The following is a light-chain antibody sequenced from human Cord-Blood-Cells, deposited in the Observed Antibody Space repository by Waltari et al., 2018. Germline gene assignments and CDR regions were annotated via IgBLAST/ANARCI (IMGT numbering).Light chain of an antibody. Sequence: DIQMTKSPSSLSASVGARVTITCRSSQSISSYLNWYQQKPGKAPKLLIYASSSLQSGVPSRFSGSGSGTDFTLTISSLQPEDFATYYCQQSYSTPPTFGQGTKVEIK. V-gene: IGKV1-39*01. CDR3: QQSYSTPPT. J-gene: IGKJ1*01. CDR1: QSISSY. CDR2: ASS.